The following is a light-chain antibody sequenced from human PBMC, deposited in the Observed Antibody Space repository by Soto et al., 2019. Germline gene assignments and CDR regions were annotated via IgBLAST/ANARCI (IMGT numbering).Light chain of an antibody. CDR1: RNIGSW. V-gene: IGKV1-5*03. CDR2: KAS. Sequence: DXQMTQSPSTLSASIGDRVTITCRASRNIGSWLAWYQQKAGKAPNXMIYKASTLETGVPSRFSGSASGTEFTRTISSLQPADFATYYCQQHANYPITFGGGTKVDIK. CDR3: QQHANYPIT. J-gene: IGKJ4*01.